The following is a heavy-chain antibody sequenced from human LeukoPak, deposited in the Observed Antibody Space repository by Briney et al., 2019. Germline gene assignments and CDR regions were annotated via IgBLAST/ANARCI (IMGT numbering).Heavy chain of an antibody. V-gene: IGHV3-23*01. CDR2: ISGSGGST. J-gene: IGHJ4*02. CDR1: GFTFSSYA. Sequence: GGSLRLSCAASGFTFSSYAMSWVRQAPGKGLEWVSAISGSGGSTYDADSVKGRFTISRDNSKNTLYLQMNSLRAEDTAVYYCAKVEWELRYFDYWGQGTLVTVSS. CDR3: AKVEWELRYFDY. D-gene: IGHD1-26*01.